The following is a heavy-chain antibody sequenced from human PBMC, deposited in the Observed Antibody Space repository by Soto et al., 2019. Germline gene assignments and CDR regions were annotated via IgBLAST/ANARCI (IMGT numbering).Heavy chain of an antibody. CDR2: ISGSGGST. Sequence: EVQLLESGGGLVQPGGSLRLSCAASGFTFSSYAMSWVRQAPGKGLEWVSAISGSGGSTYYADSVKGRFTISRDNSKNTLYLQMTSLRAEDTAVYYCAKVGYCSCGSCYDAIDYWGQGTLVTVSS. CDR1: GFTFSSYA. D-gene: IGHD2-15*01. V-gene: IGHV3-23*01. J-gene: IGHJ4*02. CDR3: AKVGYCSCGSCYDAIDY.